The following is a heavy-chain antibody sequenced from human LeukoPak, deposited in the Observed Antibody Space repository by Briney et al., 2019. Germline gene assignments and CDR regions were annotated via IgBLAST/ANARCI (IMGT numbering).Heavy chain of an antibody. V-gene: IGHV3-7*01. D-gene: IGHD2-2*01. CDR3: ARGGYCSSTSCYCDY. CDR1: GFTFSTYW. Sequence: PGGSLRLSCAASGFTFSTYWMTWVRQAPGKGLEWVANIKQDGSGKYYVDSVKGRFTISRDNAKSSLYLQMNSLRAEDTAVYYCARGGYCSSTSCYCDYWGQGALVTVSS. J-gene: IGHJ4*02. CDR2: IKQDGSGK.